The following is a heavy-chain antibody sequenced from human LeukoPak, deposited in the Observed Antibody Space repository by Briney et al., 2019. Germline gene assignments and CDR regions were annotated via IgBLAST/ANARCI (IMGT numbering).Heavy chain of an antibody. CDR3: VREGQTAWNDY. CDR1: GFTFSNYW. CDR2: IKQDASEK. Sequence: GGSLRLSCAASGFTFSNYWMSWVRQAPGKGLEWVAIIKQDASEKYYVDSVRGRSTISRDNAKNSVYLQMNSLRAEDTAVYYCVREGQTAWNDYWGQGTLATVSS. V-gene: IGHV3-7*01. J-gene: IGHJ4*02. D-gene: IGHD5-18*01.